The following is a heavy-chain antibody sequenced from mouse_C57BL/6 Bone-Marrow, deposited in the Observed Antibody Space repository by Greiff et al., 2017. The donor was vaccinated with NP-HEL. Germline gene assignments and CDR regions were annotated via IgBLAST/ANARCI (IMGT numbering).Heavy chain of an antibody. CDR3: TRGGYYGSSYYAMDY. Sequence: EVMLVESGEGLVKPGGSLKLSCAASGFTFSSYAMSWVRQTPGKRLEWVAYISSGGDYIYYADTVKGRFTISRDNARNTLYLQMSSLKSEDTAMYYCTRGGYYGSSYYAMDYWGQGTSVTVSS. CDR1: GFTFSSYA. D-gene: IGHD1-1*01. V-gene: IGHV5-9-1*02. J-gene: IGHJ4*01. CDR2: ISSGGDYI.